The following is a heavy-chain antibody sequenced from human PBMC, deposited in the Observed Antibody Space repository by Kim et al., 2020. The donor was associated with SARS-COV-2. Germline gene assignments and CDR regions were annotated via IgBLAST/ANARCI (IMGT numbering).Heavy chain of an antibody. V-gene: IGHV4-34*01. CDR3: ARAQYSSSWYGDRNWFDP. J-gene: IGHJ5*02. CDR1: GGSFSGYH. CDR2: INHSGST. D-gene: IGHD6-13*01. Sequence: SETLSLTCAVYGGSFSGYHWSWIRQPPGKGLEWIGEINHSGSTNYNPSLKSRVTISVDTSKNHFSLKLSSVTAADTAVYYCARAQYSSSWYGDRNWFDPWGQGTLVTVSS.